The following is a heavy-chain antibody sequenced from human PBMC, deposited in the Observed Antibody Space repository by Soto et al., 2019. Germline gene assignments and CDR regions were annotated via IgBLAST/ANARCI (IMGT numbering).Heavy chain of an antibody. D-gene: IGHD6-6*01. CDR1: GFTFSNFA. J-gene: IGHJ4*02. CDR2: ISGGGGTT. V-gene: IGHV3-23*01. CDR3: AKAMSSPSRPRNYFDS. Sequence: EVQLLESGGDLVQPGGSLRLSCAASGFTFSNFAMSWVRQAPGKGLEWVSVISGGGGTTYYADSVKGRFTISRDNSKNTLYLQMASLRAEDTALYYCAKAMSSPSRPRNYFDSWGQGTLVTVSS.